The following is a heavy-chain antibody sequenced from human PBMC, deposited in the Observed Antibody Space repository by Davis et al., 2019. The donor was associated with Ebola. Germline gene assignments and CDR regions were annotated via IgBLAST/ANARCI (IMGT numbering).Heavy chain of an antibody. J-gene: IGHJ5*02. Sequence: SETLSLTCAVYGGSFSGYYWSWIRQPPGKGLEWIGEINHTGSTNYNPSLKSRVTISVDKSKNQFSLKLSSVTAADTAVYYCAILKGGSWYPRGWFDPWGQGTLVTVSS. CDR1: GGSFSGYY. CDR3: AILKGGSWYPRGWFDP. D-gene: IGHD6-13*01. CDR2: INHTGST. V-gene: IGHV4-34*01.